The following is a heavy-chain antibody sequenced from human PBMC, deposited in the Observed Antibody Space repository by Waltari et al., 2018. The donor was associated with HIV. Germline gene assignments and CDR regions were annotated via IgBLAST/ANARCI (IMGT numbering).Heavy chain of an antibody. CDR2: INHSGST. V-gene: IGHV4-34*01. CDR3: ARGSKRIVVVPAAIRRIGDACDI. CDR1: GGSFSGYY. Sequence: QVQLQQWGAGLLKPSETLSLTCAVYGGSFSGYYWSWIRQPPGKGLEWIGEINHSGSTNYNPSLKSRVTISVDTSKNQLSLRLSSVTAADTAVYYCARGSKRIVVVPAAIRRIGDACDIWGLGTMVTVSS. J-gene: IGHJ3*02. D-gene: IGHD2-2*02.